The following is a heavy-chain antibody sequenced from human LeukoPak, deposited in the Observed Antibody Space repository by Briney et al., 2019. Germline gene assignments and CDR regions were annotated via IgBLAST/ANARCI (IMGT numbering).Heavy chain of an antibody. CDR2: IYSSGST. CDR3: ARGQYSFGHTSYFDF. V-gene: IGHV3-66*01. Sequence: GGSLRLSCAASGFTFSSNYMSWVRQAPGKGLEWVSVIYSSGSTYYSDSVKGRFTISRDNSKNTVYLQMNSLRDEDTAVYYCARGQYSFGHTSYFDFWGQGTLVTVSS. J-gene: IGHJ4*02. CDR1: GFTFSSNY. D-gene: IGHD5-18*01.